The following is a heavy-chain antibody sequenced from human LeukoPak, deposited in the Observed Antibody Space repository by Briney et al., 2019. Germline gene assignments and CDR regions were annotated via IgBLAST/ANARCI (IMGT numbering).Heavy chain of an antibody. D-gene: IGHD5-18*01. CDR1: GGSISSYY. CDR3: AVRGRGYSYGSYYYYMDV. CDR2: IYTSGST. J-gene: IGHJ6*03. V-gene: IGHV4-4*07. Sequence: KPSETLSLTCTVSGGSISSYYWSWIRQPAGKGLEWIGRIYTSGSTNYNPSLKSRVTISVDTSKNQFSLKLSSVTAADTAVYYCAVRGRGYSYGSYYYYMDVWGKGTTVTVSS.